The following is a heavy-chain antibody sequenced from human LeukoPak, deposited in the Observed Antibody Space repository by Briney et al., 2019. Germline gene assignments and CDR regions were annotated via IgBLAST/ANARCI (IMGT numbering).Heavy chain of an antibody. CDR2: IIPILGIA. V-gene: IGHV1-69*04. D-gene: IGHD1-7*01. CDR3: ARDPIYNWNYVNWFDP. Sequence: ASVKVSCKASGGTFSSYAISWVRQAPGQGLEWTGRIIPILGIANYAQKFQGRVTITADKSTSTAYMELSSLRSEDTAVYYCARDPIYNWNYVNWFDPWGQGTLVTVSS. CDR1: GGTFSSYA. J-gene: IGHJ5*02.